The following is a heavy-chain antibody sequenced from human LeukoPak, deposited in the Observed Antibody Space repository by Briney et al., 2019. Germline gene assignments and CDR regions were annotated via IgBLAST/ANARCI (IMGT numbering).Heavy chain of an antibody. D-gene: IGHD6-19*01. V-gene: IGHV3-30*04. Sequence: PGRSLRLSCAASGFTFGSYAMHWVRQAPGKGLEWVAVISYDGSNKYYADSVKGRFTISRDNSKNTLYLQMNSLRAEDTAVYYCARDKQWLEYPDYWGQGTLVTVSS. CDR2: ISYDGSNK. J-gene: IGHJ4*02. CDR1: GFTFGSYA. CDR3: ARDKQWLEYPDY.